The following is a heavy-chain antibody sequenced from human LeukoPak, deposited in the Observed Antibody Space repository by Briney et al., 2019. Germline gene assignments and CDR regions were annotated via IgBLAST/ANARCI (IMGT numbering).Heavy chain of an antibody. CDR1: GFTFSDHY. V-gene: IGHV3-11*01. CDR3: AKGSSWFDP. Sequence: GGSLRLSCAASGFTFSDHYLDWVRQAPGKGLEWVSYISSSGSTIYYADSVKGRFTISRDNAKNSLYLQMNSLRAEDTAVYYCAKGSSWFDPWGQGTLVTVSS. J-gene: IGHJ5*02. D-gene: IGHD3-10*01. CDR2: ISSSGSTI.